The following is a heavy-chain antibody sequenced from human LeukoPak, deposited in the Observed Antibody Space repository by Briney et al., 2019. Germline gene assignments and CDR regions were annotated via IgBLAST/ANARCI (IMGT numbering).Heavy chain of an antibody. D-gene: IGHD3-22*01. CDR1: GGSFSGYY. CDR3: ARDGHYYDSSGYYSNWFDP. V-gene: IGHV4-34*01. J-gene: IGHJ5*02. Sequence: SGTLSLTCAVYGGSFSGYYWSWIRQPPGKGLEWIGEINHSGSTNYNPSLKSRVTISVDTSKNQFSLKLSSVTAADTAVYYCARDGHYYDSSGYYSNWFDPWGQGTLVTVSS. CDR2: INHSGST.